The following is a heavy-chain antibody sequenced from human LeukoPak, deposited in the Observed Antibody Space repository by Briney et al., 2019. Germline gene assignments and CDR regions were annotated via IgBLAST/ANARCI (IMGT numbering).Heavy chain of an antibody. CDR1: GFTFSSYA. V-gene: IGHV3-30*04. D-gene: IGHD5-24*01. Sequence: GRSLRLSCAASGFTFSSYAMHWVRQAPGKGLEWVAVISYDGSNKYYADSVKGRFTISRDNSKNTVYLQMNSLTDGDTALYFCAKIGWLQFWSDFHYWGQGTLVTVFS. J-gene: IGHJ4*02. CDR2: ISYDGSNK. CDR3: AKIGWLQFWSDFHY.